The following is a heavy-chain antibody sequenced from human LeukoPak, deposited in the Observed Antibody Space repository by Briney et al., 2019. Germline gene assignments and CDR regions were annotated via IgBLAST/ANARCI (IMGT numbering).Heavy chain of an antibody. CDR3: ARSSMFRGVTVDY. V-gene: IGHV4-39*01. J-gene: IGHJ4*02. D-gene: IGHD3-10*01. CDR2: IYHSGYT. CDR1: GGSINSSSYY. Sequence: PSETLSLTCTVSGGSINSSSYYWGWIRQPPGEALEWIGSIYHSGYTYYNPSLKSRVTISVDTSKSQFSPKLSSVTAADTAVYYCARSSMFRGVTVDYWGQGTLVTVSS.